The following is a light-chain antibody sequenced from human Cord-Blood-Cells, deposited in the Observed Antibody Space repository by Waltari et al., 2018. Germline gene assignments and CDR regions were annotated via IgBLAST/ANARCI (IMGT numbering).Light chain of an antibody. Sequence: QSALTQHRTVSGSTGQSVTISCTGTSSDVGGYNYVSWYQQHPGKAPKLMIYDVSKRPSGVPVRFSGSKSGNTASLTSSGLQAEDEADYYCCSYAGSYTFGVYGGRTKLSFL. CDR3: CSYAGSYTFGV. J-gene: IGLJ2*01. CDR1: SSDVGGYNY. V-gene: IGLV2-11*02. CDR2: DVS.